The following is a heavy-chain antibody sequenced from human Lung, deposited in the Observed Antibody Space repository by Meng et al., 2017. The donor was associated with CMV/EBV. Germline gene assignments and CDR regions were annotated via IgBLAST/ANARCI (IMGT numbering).Heavy chain of an antibody. CDR3: AKDLLLFGGPNAYFDQ. Sequence: GSXRLSXAAPGFRFDDCGMHWVRQTPGKGLEWVAFVLHDGTNKFYAASVKGRFTISRDNSKSTVYLQMNSLRPEDSALYYCAKDLLLFGGPNAYFDQWGRGXLVTVSS. V-gene: IGHV3-30*02. J-gene: IGHJ4*02. CDR2: VLHDGTNK. D-gene: IGHD3-16*01. CDR1: GFRFDDCG.